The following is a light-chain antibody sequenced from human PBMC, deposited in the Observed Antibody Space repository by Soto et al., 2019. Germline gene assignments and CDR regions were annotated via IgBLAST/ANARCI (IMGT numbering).Light chain of an antibody. J-gene: IGLJ1*01. CDR3: SSYAGSNNLPYV. Sequence: QSVLTQPPSPSGSPGQSVTISCTGTSSDVGGYNYVSWYQQHPGKAPKLMIYEVSKRPSGVPDRFSGSKSGNTASLTVSGLQAEDEADYYCSSYAGSNNLPYVFGTGTKVTVL. CDR2: EVS. CDR1: SSDVGGYNY. V-gene: IGLV2-8*01.